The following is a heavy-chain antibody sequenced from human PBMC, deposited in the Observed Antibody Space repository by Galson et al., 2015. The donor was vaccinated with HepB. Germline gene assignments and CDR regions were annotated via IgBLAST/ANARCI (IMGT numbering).Heavy chain of an antibody. V-gene: IGHV3-15*01. CDR2: IRSKTDGETT. Sequence: SLRLSCAASGFPFNNAWMTWVRLAPGRGLEWVGRIRSKTDGETTDYAAPVKGRFTISRDDSKNSLYLQMNSLKTEDTAVYYCTTDVYYSTYWSWLDPWGQGTLVTVSS. D-gene: IGHD2-8*02. J-gene: IGHJ5*02. CDR3: TTDVYYSTYWSWLDP. CDR1: GFPFNNAW.